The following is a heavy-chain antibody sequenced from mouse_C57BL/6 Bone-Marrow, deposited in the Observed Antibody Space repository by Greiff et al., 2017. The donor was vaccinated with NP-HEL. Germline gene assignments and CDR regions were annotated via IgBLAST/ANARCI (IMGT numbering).Heavy chain of an antibody. CDR1: GFTFSDAW. D-gene: IGHD2-12*01. Sequence: EVQRVESGGGLVQPGGSMKLSCAASGFTFSDAWMDWVRQSPEKGLEWVAEIRNKANNHATYYAESVKGRFTISRDDSKSSVYLQMNSLRAEDTGIYYCTRRRYYYCAMDYWGQGTSVTVSS. V-gene: IGHV6-6*01. CDR3: TRRRYYYCAMDY. J-gene: IGHJ4*01. CDR2: IRNKANNHAT.